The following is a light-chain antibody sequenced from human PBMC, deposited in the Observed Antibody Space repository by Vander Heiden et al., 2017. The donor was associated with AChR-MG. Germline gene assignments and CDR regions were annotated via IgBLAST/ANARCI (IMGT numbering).Light chain of an antibody. CDR1: QSVSTNY. CDR3: QVYGHSPTWT. CDR2: DAS. Sequence: IVLTQSPGTLSLSPGEGATLSCRASQSVSTNYLAWYQQKPGQAPRLLIYDASRRASDIPVRFSGSGSGTDFTLTISRLEPEDFAVYYCQVYGHSPTWTFGQGTKVEIK. J-gene: IGKJ1*01. V-gene: IGKV3-20*01.